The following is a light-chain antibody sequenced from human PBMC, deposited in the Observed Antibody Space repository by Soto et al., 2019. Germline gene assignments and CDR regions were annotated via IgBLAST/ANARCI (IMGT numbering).Light chain of an antibody. J-gene: IGKJ1*01. Sequence: EIVMTQSPATLSVSPGERVTLYCRASQSISTNLAWYQQKPGQAPRLLIYGASTRATGIPARFSGSGSGTEFTVTISSLQSEDFAVYYCQQYNDWPRTFGHGTKV. V-gene: IGKV3-15*01. CDR2: GAS. CDR3: QQYNDWPRT. CDR1: QSISTN.